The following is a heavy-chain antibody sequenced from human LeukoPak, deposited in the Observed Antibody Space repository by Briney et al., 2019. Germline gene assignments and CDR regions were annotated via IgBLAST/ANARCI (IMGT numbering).Heavy chain of an antibody. Sequence: PSQTLSLTCTVSGGSISSYYWSWIRQPPGKGLEWIGYIYYSGSTNYNPSLKSRVTISVDTSKNQFSLKLSSVTAADTAVYYCARDRTDYWYFDLWGRGTLVTVSS. CDR1: GGSISSYY. V-gene: IGHV4-59*01. J-gene: IGHJ2*01. CDR2: IYYSGST. CDR3: ARDRTDYWYFDL.